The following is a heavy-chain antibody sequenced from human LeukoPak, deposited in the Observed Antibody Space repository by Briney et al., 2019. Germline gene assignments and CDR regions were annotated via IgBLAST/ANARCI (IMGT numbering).Heavy chain of an antibody. CDR3: ARGNDSPYDHTFDY. CDR1: GPAFGSYW. D-gene: IGHD1-1*01. J-gene: IGHJ4*02. Sequence: GSLRLSCAASGPAFGSYWMCWVRQAPGKGVGWVANMNQDGSEKNYVDSVKGRFTISRDNTKNSLFLQMDSLRAEDTAFYYCARGNDSPYDHTFDYWGQGTLVTVSS. V-gene: IGHV3-7*03. CDR2: MNQDGSEK.